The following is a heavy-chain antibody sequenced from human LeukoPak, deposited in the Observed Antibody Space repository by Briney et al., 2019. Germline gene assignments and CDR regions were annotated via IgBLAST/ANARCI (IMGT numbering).Heavy chain of an antibody. Sequence: ASVKVSCKASGYTFTGYYMHWVRQAPGQGLEWMGWINPNSGGTYYAQKFQGRVTMTRDTSTSTVYMELSSLRSDDTAVYYCARERGRWEPADYWGQGTLVTVSS. J-gene: IGHJ4*02. CDR2: INPNSGGT. CDR1: GYTFTGYY. V-gene: IGHV1-2*02. CDR3: ARERGRWEPADY. D-gene: IGHD1-26*01.